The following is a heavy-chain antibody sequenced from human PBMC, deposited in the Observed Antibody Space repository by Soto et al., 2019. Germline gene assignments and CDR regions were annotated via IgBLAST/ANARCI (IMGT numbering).Heavy chain of an antibody. D-gene: IGHD3-3*01. CDR2: IKQDGSEK. Sequence: GWSLRLSCASSVFTFISYWMSWVRQAPGKGLEWVANIKQDGSEKYYVDSVKGRFTISRDNAKNSLYLQMNSLRAEDTAVYYCARDGIYDFWSGYYHGDYWGQGTLVTVSS. CDR1: VFTFISYW. V-gene: IGHV3-7*03. CDR3: ARDGIYDFWSGYYHGDY. J-gene: IGHJ4*02.